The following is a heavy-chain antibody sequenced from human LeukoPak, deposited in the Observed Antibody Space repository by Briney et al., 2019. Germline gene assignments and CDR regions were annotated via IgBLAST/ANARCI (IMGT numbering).Heavy chain of an antibody. CDR3: ARSIAAARFGFDY. CDR2: IYSGGIT. J-gene: IGHJ4*02. D-gene: IGHD6-13*01. Sequence: GGSLRLSCAASGFTVSSNYMSWVRQAPGKGLEWVSVIYSGGITYYADSVKGRFTISRDNSKNTLYLQMNSLRAEDTAVYYCARSIAAARFGFDYWGQGTLVTVSS. CDR1: GFTVSSNY. V-gene: IGHV3-53*01.